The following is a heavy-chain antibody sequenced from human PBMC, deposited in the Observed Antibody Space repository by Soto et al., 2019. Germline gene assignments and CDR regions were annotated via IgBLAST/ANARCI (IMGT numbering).Heavy chain of an antibody. CDR1: GDSISSTHW. V-gene: IGHV4-4*02. D-gene: IGHD2-21*01. Sequence: QVYLHQSGPGLVKPSGTLSLTCTVSGDSISSTHWWTWVRQTPGKGLAWIGEGYHSGSTSYNPSLKRRVTISVDKSNNQFSLKLTSVTAADTAVYYCATLPPRIVVTVLPIPTWGQGTLVSVSS. J-gene: IGHJ5*02. CDR3: ATLPPRIVVTVLPIPT. CDR2: GYHSGST.